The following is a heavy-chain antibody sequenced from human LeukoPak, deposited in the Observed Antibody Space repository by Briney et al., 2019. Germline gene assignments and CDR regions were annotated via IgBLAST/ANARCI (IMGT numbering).Heavy chain of an antibody. CDR2: IKPDGSEK. V-gene: IGHV3-7*01. CDR3: VRGGTYWTVS. CDR1: GFTFSSYE. Sequence: GGSLRLSCAASGFTFSSYELNWVRQAPGKGLEWVATIKPDGSEKYHVDSVSGRFTISRDNTNDSLFLQMNSLRVDDTAVYYCVRGGTYWTVSWGQGTLVNVS. J-gene: IGHJ5*01.